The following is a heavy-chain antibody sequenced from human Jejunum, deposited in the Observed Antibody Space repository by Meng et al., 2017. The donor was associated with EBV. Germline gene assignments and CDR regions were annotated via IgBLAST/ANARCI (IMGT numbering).Heavy chain of an antibody. Sequence: EVQLVESGVGLVQLGGSLSFFCAASGFMFSSYAMSWVRQAPGKGLDWVSAVSGSGGSTYYADSVTGRFTVSRDNSKNTLYLQMNSLRAEDTAVYYCAKRSLASGWSYQQWGQGTLGTVSS. CDR2: VSGSGGST. CDR3: AKRSLASGWSYQQ. J-gene: IGHJ1*01. V-gene: IGHV3-23*04. D-gene: IGHD6-19*01. CDR1: GFMFSSYA.